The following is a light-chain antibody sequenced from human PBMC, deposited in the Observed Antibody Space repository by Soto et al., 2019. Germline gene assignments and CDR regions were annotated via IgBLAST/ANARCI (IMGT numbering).Light chain of an antibody. J-gene: IGKJ4*01. CDR3: QQYYNWPFT. CDR2: GAS. CDR1: QSVRTD. Sequence: EIVMTQSPATLSLSPGDRATLSCRASQSVRTDLAWYQQKTGQAPRLLIYGASTRATGVPGRFSGSGSGTELNLTISSLQSEDFAFYHCQQYYNWPFTFGGGTKVDIK. V-gene: IGKV3-15*01.